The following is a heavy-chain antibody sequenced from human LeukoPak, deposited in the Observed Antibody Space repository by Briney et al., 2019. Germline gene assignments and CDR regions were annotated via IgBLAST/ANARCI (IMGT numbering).Heavy chain of an antibody. V-gene: IGHV3-30-3*01. J-gene: IGHJ4*02. CDR1: GFTSSSEA. CDR2: ILYDGSKE. D-gene: IGHD6-19*01. Sequence: PGGSLSLSWAVSGFTSSSEAIHCVRQAPGKGLEWVAIILYDGSKEYYADSVKGRFTISRDNSKNTLYLQMNSLRPEDTAGYYCARDRGLLDGSSGLYFDYWGQGTLVTVSS. CDR3: ARDRGLLDGSSGLYFDY.